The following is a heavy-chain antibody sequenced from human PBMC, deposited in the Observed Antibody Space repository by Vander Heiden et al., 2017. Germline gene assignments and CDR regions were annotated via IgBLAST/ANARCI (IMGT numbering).Heavy chain of an antibody. Sequence: EVQLGQSGSEVKKPGESLKISRKGSGYSFTNYWIGWVRQIPGKGLEGMGVIDPGDSATRYSPSFQGQVTISVDKSITTAYLQWSSLKASDTAIYYCARGYSYAKYWGQGTLVTVSS. CDR3: ARGYSYAKY. J-gene: IGHJ4*02. CDR2: IDPGDSAT. CDR1: GYSFTNYW. V-gene: IGHV5-51*01. D-gene: IGHD5-18*01.